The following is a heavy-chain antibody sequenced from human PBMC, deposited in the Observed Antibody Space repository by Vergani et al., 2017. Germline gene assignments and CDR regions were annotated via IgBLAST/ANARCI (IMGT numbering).Heavy chain of an antibody. D-gene: IGHD6-13*01. CDR2: IYHSGST. CDR3: ASSPHPEGQQLPTYNWFDP. V-gene: IGHV4-38-2*01. J-gene: IGHJ5*02. CDR1: GYSISSGYY. Sequence: QVQLQESGPGLVKPSETLSLTCSVSGYSISSGYYWGWIRQPPGKGLEWIGSIYHSGSTYYNPSLKSRVTISVDTSKNQFSLKLSSVTAADTAVYYCASSPHPEGQQLPTYNWFDPWGQGTLVTVSS.